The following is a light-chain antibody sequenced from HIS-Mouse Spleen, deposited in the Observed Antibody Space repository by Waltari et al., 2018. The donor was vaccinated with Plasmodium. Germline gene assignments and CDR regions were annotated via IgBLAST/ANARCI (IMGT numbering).Light chain of an antibody. J-gene: IGKJ3*01. CDR2: GAS. V-gene: IGKV3-15*01. CDR3: QQYNNWSFT. CDR1: QSVSSN. Sequence: EIVMTQSPATLSVSPGERATLSCRASQSVSSNLAWYQQKPGQAPRLLIYGASTRATGIPARVSSSGAGTEVTLAISSLQSEDFAVYYWQQYNNWSFTFGPGTKVDIK.